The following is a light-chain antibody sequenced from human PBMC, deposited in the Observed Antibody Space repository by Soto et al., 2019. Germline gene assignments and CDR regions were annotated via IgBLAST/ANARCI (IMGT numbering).Light chain of an antibody. CDR2: DAS. V-gene: IGKV3-11*01. Sequence: IVLTQSPCTLSLSPGEGATLSCRASQSVRNNLAWYQQRPGQAPRLLIYDASNRATGVPARFSGSGSGTDFTLTISSLEPEDFAVYYCQQRSSWPPTFGQGTRLEI. CDR3: QQRSSWPPT. CDR1: QSVRNN. J-gene: IGKJ5*01.